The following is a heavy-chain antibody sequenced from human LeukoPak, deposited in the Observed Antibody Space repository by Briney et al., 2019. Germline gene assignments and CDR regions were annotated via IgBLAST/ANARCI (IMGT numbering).Heavy chain of an antibody. V-gene: IGHV4-4*02. J-gene: IGHJ5*02. CDR2: VHLQGST. Sequence: SETLSLTCGASGCSISNTNLWTLLRQPPGKVLEWVGEVHLQGSTNYNPSLKSRVAISVDKSENHISLKLTSVTAADTGVYYCARDRGRGYSYGPGSKFDPWGQGTLVTVSS. CDR3: ARDRGRGYSYGPGSKFDP. CDR1: GCSISNTNL. D-gene: IGHD5-18*01.